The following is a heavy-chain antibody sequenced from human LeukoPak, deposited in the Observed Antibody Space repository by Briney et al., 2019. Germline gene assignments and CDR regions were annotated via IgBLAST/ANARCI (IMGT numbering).Heavy chain of an antibody. CDR2: INPNSGGT. CDR1: GYTFTGYY. Sequence: ASVKVSCKASGYTFTGYYMHWVRQAPGQGLEWMGWINPNSGGTNYAQKFQGRVTMTRDTSISTAYMELSRLRSDDTAVYYCPRGSYDPSDFEYFQHWGQGTLVTVPS. D-gene: IGHD3-22*01. J-gene: IGHJ1*01. V-gene: IGHV1-2*02. CDR3: PRGSYDPSDFEYFQH.